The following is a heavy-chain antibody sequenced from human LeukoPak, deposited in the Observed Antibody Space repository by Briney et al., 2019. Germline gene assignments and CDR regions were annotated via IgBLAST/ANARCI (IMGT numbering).Heavy chain of an antibody. Sequence: PGGSLTLSCAASGFTFSSYAMSWVRQAPAKGLGWVSAISGSGGSTYYADSVKGRFTISRDNSKNTLYLKMNSLRAEDTAVYYCAKPLRGNSYYDILTGYSLKNYYYYMDVWGKGTTVTVSS. CDR2: ISGSGGST. V-gene: IGHV3-23*01. J-gene: IGHJ6*03. D-gene: IGHD3-9*01. CDR3: AKPLRGNSYYDILTGYSLKNYYYYMDV. CDR1: GFTFSSYA.